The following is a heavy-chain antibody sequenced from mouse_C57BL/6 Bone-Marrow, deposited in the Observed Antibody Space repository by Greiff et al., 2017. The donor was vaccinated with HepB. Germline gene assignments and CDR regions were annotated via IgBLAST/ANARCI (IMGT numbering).Heavy chain of an antibody. J-gene: IGHJ2*01. CDR2: IYPGDGDT. CDR3: ATTTVVAHYGFDY. V-gene: IGHV1-80*01. D-gene: IGHD1-1*01. Sequence: VQLQQSGAELVKPGASVKISCKASGYAFSSYWMNWVKQRPGKGLEWIGQIYPGDGDTNYNGKFKGKATLTADKSSSTAYMQLSSLTSEDSAVYFCATTTVVAHYGFDYWGQGTTLTVSS. CDR1: GYAFSSYW.